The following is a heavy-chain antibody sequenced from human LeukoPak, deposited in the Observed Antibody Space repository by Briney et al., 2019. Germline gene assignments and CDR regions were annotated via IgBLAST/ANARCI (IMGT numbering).Heavy chain of an antibody. D-gene: IGHD3-10*01. V-gene: IGHV1-69*04. Sequence: SVKVSCKASGGTFSSDTISWVRQAPGQGLEWMGRIIPILGIANYAQKFQGRVTITADKSTSTAYMELSSLRSEDTAVYYCARDGADRRGPFDYWGQGTLVTVSS. CDR2: IIPILGIA. CDR3: ARDGADRRGPFDY. CDR1: GGTFSSDT. J-gene: IGHJ4*02.